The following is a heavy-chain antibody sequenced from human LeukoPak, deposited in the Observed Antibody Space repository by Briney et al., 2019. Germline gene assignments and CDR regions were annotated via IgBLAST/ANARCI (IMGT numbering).Heavy chain of an antibody. CDR1: GFTFSNAW. D-gene: IGHD1-26*01. CDR3: TTSIRSGSYVDY. Sequence: GGSLRLSCAASGFTFSNAWMSWVRQAPGKGLEWVGRIKSKTDGGTTDCAAPVKGRFTISRDDSKNTLYLQMNSLKTEDTAVYYCTTSIRSGSYVDYWGQGTLVTVSS. V-gene: IGHV3-15*01. J-gene: IGHJ4*02. CDR2: IKSKTDGGTT.